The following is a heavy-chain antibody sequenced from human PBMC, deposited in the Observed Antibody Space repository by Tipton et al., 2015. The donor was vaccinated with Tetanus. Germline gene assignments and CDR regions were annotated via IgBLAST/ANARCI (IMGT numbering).Heavy chain of an antibody. J-gene: IGHJ4*02. CDR1: GFTFRGYW. V-gene: IGHV3-7*04. CDR2: IKDDGSEK. D-gene: IGHD2-15*01. Sequence: SLRLSCAASGFTFRGYWMHWVRLAPEKGLQWVAYIKDDGSEKAYVDSVKGRFTVSRDNAKNSLYLQMNSLRPEDTAVYYCAKEFQRARIRFFDSWGQGTQVTASS. CDR3: AKEFQRARIRFFDS.